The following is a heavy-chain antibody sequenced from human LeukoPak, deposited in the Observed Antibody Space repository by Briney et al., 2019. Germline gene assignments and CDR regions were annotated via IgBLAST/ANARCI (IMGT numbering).Heavy chain of an antibody. Sequence: GGSLRLSCAASGFTFSGYSLNWVRQAPGKGLEWVSSITSSGSSMYYADSLKGRFTISRDNAENSLFLQMSSLRADDTGVYYCARDLGYCDGTNCGPSYYGMDVWGQGTTVTVSS. CDR2: ITSSGSSM. CDR1: GFTFSGYS. V-gene: IGHV3-21*01. D-gene: IGHD5-24*01. CDR3: ARDLGYCDGTNCGPSYYGMDV. J-gene: IGHJ6*02.